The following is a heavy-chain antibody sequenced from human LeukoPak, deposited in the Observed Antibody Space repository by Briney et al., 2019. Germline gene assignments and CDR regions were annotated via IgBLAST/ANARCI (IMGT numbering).Heavy chain of an antibody. CDR3: VRLASGLIDY. Sequence: SETLSLTCTVSGGSIDNSHYYWGWLRQPPGEGLAWIASIHYSGSTHYNPSLKSRVTISVDTSKNQFSLKLSSVTAADTAVYYCVRLASGLIDYWGQGTLVTVSS. CDR1: GGSIDNSHYY. CDR2: IHYSGST. D-gene: IGHD6-19*01. J-gene: IGHJ4*02. V-gene: IGHV4-39*01.